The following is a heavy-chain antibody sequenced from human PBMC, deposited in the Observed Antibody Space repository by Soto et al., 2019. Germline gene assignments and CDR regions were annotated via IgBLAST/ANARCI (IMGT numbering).Heavy chain of an antibody. D-gene: IGHD3-9*01. CDR1: GFTFSSYS. CDR3: ARDLNILTGYLYYFDY. J-gene: IGHJ4*02. Sequence: GGSLRLSCAASGFTFSSYSMNWVRQAPGKGLEWVSSISSSSSYIYYADSVKGRFTSSRDNAKNSLYLQMNSLSAEDTAVYYCARDLNILTGYLYYFDYWGQGTLVTVSS. CDR2: ISSSSSYI. V-gene: IGHV3-21*01.